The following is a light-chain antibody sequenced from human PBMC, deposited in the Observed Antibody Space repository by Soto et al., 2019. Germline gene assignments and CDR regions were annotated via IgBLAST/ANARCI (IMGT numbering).Light chain of an antibody. V-gene: IGLV2-14*01. CDR3: ISYTSDDVRYV. CDR1: NGDVGLYDF. Sequence: QSALTQPASVSGTPGQSITISCTGSNGDVGLYDFVSWYQHHPGRAPKLIVSEVSHRPSGISNRFSGPKSGNTASLTISGLQSEDEADYYCISYTSDDVRYVFGTGTKVTVL. CDR2: EVS. J-gene: IGLJ1*01.